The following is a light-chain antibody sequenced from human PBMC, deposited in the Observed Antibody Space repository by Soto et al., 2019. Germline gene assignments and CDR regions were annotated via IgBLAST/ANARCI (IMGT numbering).Light chain of an antibody. CDR3: SSYTTTNSLL. Sequence: QSALTQPASVSGSPGQSITISCTGTSSDIGVFNYVSWYQQHPGKAPKLIIYDVTNRPSGVSRRFSGSKSGNTASLTISGLQAEDEADFYCSSYTTTNSLLFGGGTKLTVL. CDR1: SSDIGVFNY. J-gene: IGLJ2*01. CDR2: DVT. V-gene: IGLV2-14*03.